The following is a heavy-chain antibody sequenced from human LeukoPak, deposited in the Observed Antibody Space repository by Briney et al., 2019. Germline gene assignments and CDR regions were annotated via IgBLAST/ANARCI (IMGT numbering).Heavy chain of an antibody. CDR1: GFTFRNSP. CDR2: VSSNGAST. D-gene: IGHD2/OR15-2a*01. Sequence: GGSLRLSCAASGFTFRNSPMYWVRQAPGKGLESVSAVSSNGASTYYENSVKDRFIVSRDNSKNTLYLQLGSLRAEDTAVYYCAREISRGFVIWGQGTMVTVSS. CDR3: AREISRGFVI. V-gene: IGHV3-64*01. J-gene: IGHJ3*02.